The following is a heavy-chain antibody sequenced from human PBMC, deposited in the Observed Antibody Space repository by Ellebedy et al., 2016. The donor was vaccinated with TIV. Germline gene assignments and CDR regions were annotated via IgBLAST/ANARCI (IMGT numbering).Heavy chain of an antibody. CDR1: GFTFSTYW. V-gene: IGHV3-7*01. CDR2: IKQDGSEK. J-gene: IGHJ4*02. CDR3: ARALGGGDCY. Sequence: GGSLRLXXAASGFTFSTYWMSWVRQAPGKGLEWVATIKQDGSEKYFVDSMKGRFTISRDNAKNSLCLQMNSLRAEDTAVYYCARALGGGDCYWGQGTLVTVSS. D-gene: IGHD2-21*02.